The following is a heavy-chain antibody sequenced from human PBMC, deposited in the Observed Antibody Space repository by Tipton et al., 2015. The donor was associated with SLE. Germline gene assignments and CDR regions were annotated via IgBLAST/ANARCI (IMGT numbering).Heavy chain of an antibody. CDR2: IYDSEST. V-gene: IGHV4-30-2*01. J-gene: IGHJ4*02. Sequence: TLSLTCAVSGGSISSGGYSWGWIRQPPGKGLEWIGYIYDSESTNYNSSLESRVTISVDTSRSQFSLTLRSVTAADTAVYYCARGGWELSFDYWGRGTLVTVSS. D-gene: IGHD1-26*01. CDR3: ARGGWELSFDY. CDR1: GGSISSGGYS.